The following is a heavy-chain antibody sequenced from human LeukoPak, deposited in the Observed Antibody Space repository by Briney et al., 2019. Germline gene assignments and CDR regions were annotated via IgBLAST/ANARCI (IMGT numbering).Heavy chain of an antibody. CDR1: GFTFSDYY. J-gene: IGHJ4*02. CDR3: ARVGGTGDGVY. D-gene: IGHD7-27*01. V-gene: IGHV3-11*05. CDR2: ISSSSSYT. Sequence: GGSLRLSCAASGFTFSDYYMSWTRQAPGKGLEWVSYISSSSSYTNYADSVKGRFTISRDNAKNSLYLQMNSLRAEDTAVYYCARVGGTGDGVYWGQGTLVTVSS.